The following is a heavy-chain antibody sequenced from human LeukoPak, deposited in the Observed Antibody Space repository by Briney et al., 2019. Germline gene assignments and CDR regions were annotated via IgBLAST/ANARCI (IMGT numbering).Heavy chain of an antibody. V-gene: IGHV4-34*01. Sequence: SETLSLTCAVYGGSFSGYYWSWIRQPPGKGLEWIGEINHSGSTNYNPSLKSRVTISVDTSKNQFSLKLSSVTAADTAVYYCARLYYDFWSGYYYLDYWGQGTLVTVSS. CDR2: INHSGST. D-gene: IGHD3-3*01. CDR1: GGSFSGYY. CDR3: ARLYYDFWSGYYYLDY. J-gene: IGHJ4*02.